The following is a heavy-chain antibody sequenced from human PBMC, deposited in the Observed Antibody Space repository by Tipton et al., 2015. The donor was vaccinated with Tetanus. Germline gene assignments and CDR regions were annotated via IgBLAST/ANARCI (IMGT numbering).Heavy chain of an antibody. CDR1: GFTFSRYA. J-gene: IGHJ4*02. V-gene: IGHV3-33*01. D-gene: IGHD7-27*01. CDR2: MWYDGSHI. Sequence: SLRFSCAASGFTFSRYAMHWVRQAPGKGLEWVAFMWYDGSHIYYADSVKGRFTISRDNSNSTLFLLMNSLGAEDTAVYYCARDLGQSYFDYWGQGTLVTVSS. CDR3: ARDLGQSYFDY.